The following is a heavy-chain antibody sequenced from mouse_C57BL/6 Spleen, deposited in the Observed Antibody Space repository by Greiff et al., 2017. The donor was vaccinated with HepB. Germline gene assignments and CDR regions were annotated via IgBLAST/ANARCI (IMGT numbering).Heavy chain of an antibody. Sequence: EVQLVESGGGLVKPGGSLKLSCAASGFTFSSYAMSWVCQTPEKRLEWVATISDGGSYTYYPDNVKGRFTISRDNAKNNLYLQMSHLKSEDTAMYYCATFYDYGGFAYWGQGTLVTVSA. J-gene: IGHJ3*01. V-gene: IGHV5-4*01. CDR2: ISDGGSYT. CDR3: ATFYDYGGFAY. CDR1: GFTFSSYA. D-gene: IGHD2-4*01.